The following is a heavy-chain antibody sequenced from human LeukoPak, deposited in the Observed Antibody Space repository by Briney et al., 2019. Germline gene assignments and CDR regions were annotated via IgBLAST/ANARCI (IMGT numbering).Heavy chain of an antibody. D-gene: IGHD6-19*01. V-gene: IGHV3-23*01. Sequence: PGGSLRLSCAASGFTFRSYAMSWVRQAPGKGREWVSAISGSGGRTYYADSVKGRFTISRDNFKSTLYLQMNSLRVEDTAEYYCAKDRYSSGWDDAFDIWGQGTMVTVSS. CDR2: ISGSGGRT. CDR3: AKDRYSSGWDDAFDI. CDR1: GFTFRSYA. J-gene: IGHJ3*02.